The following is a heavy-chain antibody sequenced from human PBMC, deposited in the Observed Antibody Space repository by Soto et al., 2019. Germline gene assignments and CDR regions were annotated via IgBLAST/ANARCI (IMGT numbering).Heavy chain of an antibody. Sequence: SETLSLTCDVSGYSISSGYQWGWIRQPPGKGLEWIGNIYHSGTTSYNPSLKSRVTVSVDTSKNQISLNLTSVTAADTAIYYCARDFFGNHYFDYWGQGILVTVSS. CDR2: IYHSGTT. CDR1: GYSISSGYQ. V-gene: IGHV4-38-2*02. J-gene: IGHJ4*02. D-gene: IGHD3-10*01. CDR3: ARDFFGNHYFDY.